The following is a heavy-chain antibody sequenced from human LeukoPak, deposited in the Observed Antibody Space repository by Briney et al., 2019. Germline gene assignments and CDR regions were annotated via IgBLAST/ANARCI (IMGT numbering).Heavy chain of an antibody. D-gene: IGHD6-13*01. Sequence: PSETLYLTCTVSGGSISSYYWRWILQPPGKGLEWIGYIYYSGSTNYNPSLKSRVTISVYTSKNQFSLKLSYVTPADTAVYYCARDRSSSDFDYWGQGTLVTVSS. CDR2: IYYSGST. J-gene: IGHJ4*02. CDR3: ARDRSSSDFDY. CDR1: GGSISSYY. V-gene: IGHV4-59*01.